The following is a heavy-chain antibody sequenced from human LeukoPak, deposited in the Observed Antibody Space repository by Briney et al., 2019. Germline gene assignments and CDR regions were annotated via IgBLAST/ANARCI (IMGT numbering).Heavy chain of an antibody. V-gene: IGHV3-53*04. J-gene: IGHJ4*02. CDR1: GFTVSNNY. D-gene: IGHD4-17*01. CDR3: AAAVNTGRAEHY. CDR2: IYNSGST. Sequence: GGSLRLSCAASGFTVSNNYMNWVRQAPGKGLEWVSVIYNSGSTYYADSVKGRFTISRHNSKNTLYLQMNSLRPEDTAVYYCAAAVNTGRAEHYWGQGTLVTVSS.